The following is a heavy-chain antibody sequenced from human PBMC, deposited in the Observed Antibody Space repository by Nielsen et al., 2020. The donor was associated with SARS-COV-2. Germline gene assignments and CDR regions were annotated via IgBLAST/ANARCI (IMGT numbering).Heavy chain of an antibody. Sequence: GKSLKISCAASGFTFSSYAMSWVRQAPGKGLEWVSAISGSGGSTYYADSVKGRFTISRDNSKNTLYLQMNSLRAEDTAVYYCAKDHITMVRAGFDYWGQGTLVTVSS. D-gene: IGHD3-10*01. J-gene: IGHJ4*02. CDR1: GFTFSSYA. V-gene: IGHV3-23*01. CDR2: ISGSGGST. CDR3: AKDHITMVRAGFDY.